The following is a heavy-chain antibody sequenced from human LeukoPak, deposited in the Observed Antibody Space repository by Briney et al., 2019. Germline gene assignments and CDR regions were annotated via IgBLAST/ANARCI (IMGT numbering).Heavy chain of an antibody. J-gene: IGHJ4*02. CDR1: GFRFSDYG. Sequence: GGSLRLSCAASGFRFSDYGMHWVRQAPGKGLEWVAVIAYDGSLRYYADYVKGRFTISRDNSKNTLLLQMNSLRAEDTAVYYCARDFGYCSTTSCYDQWGQGTLVTVSS. V-gene: IGHV3-30*03. D-gene: IGHD2-2*03. CDR3: ARDFGYCSTTSCYDQ. CDR2: IAYDGSLR.